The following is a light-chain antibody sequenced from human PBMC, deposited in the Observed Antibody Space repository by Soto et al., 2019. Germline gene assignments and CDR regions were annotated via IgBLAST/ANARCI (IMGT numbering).Light chain of an antibody. CDR1: QSISKW. CDR3: QQSNSFLWT. V-gene: IGKV1-5*01. CDR2: DAS. J-gene: IGKJ1*01. Sequence: DIQMTQSPSTLSASVGDRVTITCRASQSISKWLAWSQQKPGKAPKLLIYDASTLESGVPSRFSGSASGTEFTLTISSLQPDDFATYYCQQSNSFLWTFGQGTKVEIK.